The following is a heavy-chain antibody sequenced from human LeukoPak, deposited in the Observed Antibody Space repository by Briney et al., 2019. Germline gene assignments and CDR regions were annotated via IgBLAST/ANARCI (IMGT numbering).Heavy chain of an antibody. J-gene: IGHJ4*02. CDR1: GYSFTSYW. CDR2: IYPGDSDT. V-gene: IGHV5-51*01. Sequence: GESLKISCEGSGYSFTSYWIGWVRQMPGKGLEWMGIIYPGDSDTRYSPSFQGQVTISADKSISTAYLQWSSLKASDTAMYYCARHVRGPDYSNYYFDYWGQGTLVTVSS. CDR3: ARHVRGPDYSNYYFDY. D-gene: IGHD4-4*01.